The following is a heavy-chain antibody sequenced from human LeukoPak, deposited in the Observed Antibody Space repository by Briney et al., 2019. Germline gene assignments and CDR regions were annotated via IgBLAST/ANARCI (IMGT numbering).Heavy chain of an antibody. J-gene: IGHJ6*03. CDR1: GFTFSTYA. CDR3: AKDSSSYDWGYMDV. V-gene: IGHV3-23*01. D-gene: IGHD3-22*01. Sequence: HPGGSLRLSCAASGFTFSTYAMSWVRQAPGKGLEWVSLIGGSDGRTRYADSVKGRFTISRDNSKNTLYLEMNSPRAEDTAVYYCAKDSSSYDWGYMDVWGKGTTVTISS. CDR2: IGGSDGRT.